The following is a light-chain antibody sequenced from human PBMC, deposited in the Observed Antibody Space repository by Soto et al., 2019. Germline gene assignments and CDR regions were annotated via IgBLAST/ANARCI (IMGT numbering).Light chain of an antibody. CDR2: DAS. Sequence: DVPMTQSPSTLSASIGDRVFITCRASQSVGTWLAWYQQKPGKAPDLLIYDASNLESGVPSRFSGSGSGTEFTLTINGLQPADFATYYCQQYYVSPLTFGGGTKVEIE. V-gene: IGKV1-5*01. CDR1: QSVGTW. J-gene: IGKJ4*01. CDR3: QQYYVSPLT.